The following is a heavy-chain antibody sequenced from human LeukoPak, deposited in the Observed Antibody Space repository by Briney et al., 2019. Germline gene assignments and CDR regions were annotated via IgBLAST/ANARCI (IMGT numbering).Heavy chain of an antibody. Sequence: GGSLRLSCAASGFTFSRYWMSWVRQAPGKGLEWVANMNQHGSEKYYVDSVKGRFTISRDNAKNSLYLQMNSLRTEDTAVYHCARDKEEMVRAPYAFDIWGQGTRVTVSS. CDR2: MNQHGSEK. CDR1: GFTFSRYW. CDR3: ARDKEEMVRAPYAFDI. V-gene: IGHV3-7*01. D-gene: IGHD3-10*01. J-gene: IGHJ3*02.